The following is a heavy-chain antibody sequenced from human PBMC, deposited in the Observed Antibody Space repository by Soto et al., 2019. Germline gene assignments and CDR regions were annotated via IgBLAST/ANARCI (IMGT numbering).Heavy chain of an antibody. J-gene: IGHJ5*02. V-gene: IGHV4-30-2*01. CDR1: GCSISSGGYS. D-gene: IGHD3-22*01. CDR3: ARDLSGYTGWFDP. CDR2: IYHSGST. Sequence: PSETLSLTCAVSGCSISSGGYSWSWIRQPPGKGLEWIGYIYHSGSTYYNPSLKSRVTISVDRSKNQFSLKLSSVTAADTAVYYCARDLSGYTGWFDPWGQGTLVTVSS.